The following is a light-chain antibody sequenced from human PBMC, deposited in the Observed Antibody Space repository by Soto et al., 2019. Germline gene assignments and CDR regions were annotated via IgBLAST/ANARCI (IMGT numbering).Light chain of an antibody. J-gene: IGLJ2*01. CDR2: IEGSGSY. CDR1: SGHSSYI. CDR3: ETWDINTHVV. Sequence: QPVLTQSSSASASLGSSVKLTCTLSSGHSSYIIAWHQQQPGKAPRYLMKIEGSGSYNKGSGVPDRFSGSSSGADRYLTISNLQFEDEADYYCETWDINTHVVFGGGTKLTVL. V-gene: IGLV4-60*02.